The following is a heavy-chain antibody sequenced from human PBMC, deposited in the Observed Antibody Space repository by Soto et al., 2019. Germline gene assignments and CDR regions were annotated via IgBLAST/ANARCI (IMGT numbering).Heavy chain of an antibody. CDR1: GDTFTFYS. D-gene: IGHD2-15*01. J-gene: IGHJ4*02. Sequence: QVQLVQSGAEVKKPGSSVRVSCKASGDTFTFYSINWVRQAPGLGLEWMGRINPILSMSNYAQRFQGRVTMTADKSPSTAYMELSSLIAEVTAMYYCASSYFPGYRAFDYWGQGALVTVS. V-gene: IGHV1-69*02. CDR3: ASSYFPGYRAFDY. CDR2: INPILSMS.